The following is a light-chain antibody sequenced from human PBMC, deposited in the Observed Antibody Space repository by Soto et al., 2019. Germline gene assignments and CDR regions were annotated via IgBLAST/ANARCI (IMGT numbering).Light chain of an antibody. CDR3: AAWDDSLSGLYV. Sequence: QSVLTQPPSASGTPGQRVTISFSGSSSNIGRNYVYSYQQLPGTAPKLISYRNAQRPSELPDRLAGSKSGTSASLAISGLRSEDEAEYYCAAWDDSLSGLYVFGTGTKLTVL. CDR1: SSNIGRNY. CDR2: RNA. J-gene: IGLJ1*01. V-gene: IGLV1-47*01.